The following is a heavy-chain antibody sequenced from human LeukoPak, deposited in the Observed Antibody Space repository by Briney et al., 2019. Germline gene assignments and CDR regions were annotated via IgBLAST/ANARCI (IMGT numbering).Heavy chain of an antibody. D-gene: IGHD6-13*01. Sequence: QPGGSLRLSCAASGFTFSSYAMSWVRQAPGKGLEWVSAIGGSGGSTYYADSVKGRFTISRDNSKNTLYLQMNSLRAEDTAVYYCAKAPIAALNYYFDYWGQGTLVTVSS. CDR1: GFTFSSYA. J-gene: IGHJ4*02. CDR3: AKAPIAALNYYFDY. CDR2: IGGSGGST. V-gene: IGHV3-23*01.